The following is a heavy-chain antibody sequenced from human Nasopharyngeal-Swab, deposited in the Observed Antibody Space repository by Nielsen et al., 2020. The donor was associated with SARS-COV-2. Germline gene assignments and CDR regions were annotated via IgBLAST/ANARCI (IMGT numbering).Heavy chain of an antibody. D-gene: IGHD3-22*01. CDR3: AKDEPYYDSSGYNYYYYYYMDV. J-gene: IGHJ6*03. CDR1: GFTFSSYA. Sequence: GGSLRLSCAASGFTFSSYAMSWVRQAPGEGLEWVSAISGSGGSTYYADSVKGRFTISRDNSKNTLYLQMNSLRAEDTAVYYCAKDEPYYDSSGYNYYYYYYMDVWGKGTTVTVSS. V-gene: IGHV3-23*01. CDR2: ISGSGGST.